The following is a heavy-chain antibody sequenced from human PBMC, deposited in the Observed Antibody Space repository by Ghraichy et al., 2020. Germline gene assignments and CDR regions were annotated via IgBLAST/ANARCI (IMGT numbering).Heavy chain of an antibody. D-gene: IGHD5-18*01. CDR1: GFTFSSYT. Sequence: GESLKISCAASGFTFSSYTMNWVRQAPGKGLEWVSSIGGSGRYRYYADSLKGRFAISRDNAKNSLYLQMNSLSAEDAAVYYCTRDASLPGYSYGRPLYGMDVWGQGTTVTVTS. CDR3: TRDASLPGYSYGRPLYGMDV. J-gene: IGHJ6*02. CDR2: IGGSGRYR. V-gene: IGHV3-21*01.